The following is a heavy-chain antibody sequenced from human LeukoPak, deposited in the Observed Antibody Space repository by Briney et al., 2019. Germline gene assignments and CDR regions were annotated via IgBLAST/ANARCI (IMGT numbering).Heavy chain of an antibody. D-gene: IGHD4-17*01. CDR2: INHSGST. CDR3: ARGTVTTRIFDY. Sequence: SETLSLTCTVSGGSISYYYWSWIRQPPGKGLEWIGEINHSGSTNYNPSLKSRVTISVDTSKNQFSLKLSSVTAADTAVYYCARGTVTTRIFDYWGLGTLVTVSS. J-gene: IGHJ4*02. V-gene: IGHV4-34*01. CDR1: GGSISYYY.